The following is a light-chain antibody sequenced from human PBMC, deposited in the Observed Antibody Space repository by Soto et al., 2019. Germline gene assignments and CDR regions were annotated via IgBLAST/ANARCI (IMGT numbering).Light chain of an antibody. V-gene: IGLV2-8*01. CDR1: KNDIGVYDF. CDR2: EVV. Sequence: QSVLAQPPFASGSPGQSVTISCTGTKNDIGVYDFVSWYQHHPGKAPRLIIYEVVQRPSGVPDRFSGSKSGNTASLTVSGLQAADEADYFCKSYDGSNTYVFGSGTKVTVL. CDR3: KSYDGSNTYV. J-gene: IGLJ1*01.